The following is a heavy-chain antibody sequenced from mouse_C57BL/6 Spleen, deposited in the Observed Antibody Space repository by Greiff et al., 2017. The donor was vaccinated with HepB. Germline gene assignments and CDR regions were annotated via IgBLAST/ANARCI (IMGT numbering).Heavy chain of an antibody. CDR3: ALRGPYYYGSSYGAMDY. CDR2: IDPANGNT. D-gene: IGHD1-1*01. V-gene: IGHV14-3*01. J-gene: IGHJ4*01. CDR1: GFNIKNTY. Sequence: DVKLQESVAELVRPGASVKLSCTASGFNIKNTYMHWVKQRPEQGLEWIGRIDPANGNTKYAPKFQGKATITADTSSNTAYLQLSSLTSEDTAIYYCALRGPYYYGSSYGAMDYWGQGTSVTVSS.